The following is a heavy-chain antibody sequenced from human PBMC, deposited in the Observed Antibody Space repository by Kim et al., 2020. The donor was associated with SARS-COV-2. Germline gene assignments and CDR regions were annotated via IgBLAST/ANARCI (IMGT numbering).Heavy chain of an antibody. D-gene: IGHD4-17*01. CDR3: AKRSVTNWFES. Sequence: GGSLRLSCAASGFALTSYMAWVRQAPGKGLEGISEIIDDTTYTHYAASVKGRFTISRDNSKDAIHLQMNRLRVEDTAVYYCAKRSVTNWFESWGQGILVTVSS. J-gene: IGHJ5*01. CDR1: GFALTSY. CDR2: IIDDTTYT. V-gene: IGHV3-23*01.